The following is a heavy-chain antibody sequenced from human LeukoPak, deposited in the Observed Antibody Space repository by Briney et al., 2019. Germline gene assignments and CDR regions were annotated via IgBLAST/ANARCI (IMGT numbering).Heavy chain of an antibody. V-gene: IGHV3-23*01. CDR1: GFSVSNNY. D-gene: IGHD1-1*01. Sequence: PGGSLRLSCAASGFSVSNNYMSWFRQAPGRGLEWVASISPGGGTTYYADYVKGRFTISRDNSNNTLYVHMNSLRAEDTAVYYCAKVRSGSANWALRIFDNWGQGTLVTVSS. J-gene: IGHJ4*02. CDR2: ISPGGGTT. CDR3: AKVRSGSANWALRIFDN.